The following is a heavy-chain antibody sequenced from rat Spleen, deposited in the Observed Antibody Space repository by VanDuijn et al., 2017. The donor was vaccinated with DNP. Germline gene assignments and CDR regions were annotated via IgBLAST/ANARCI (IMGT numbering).Heavy chain of an antibody. D-gene: IGHD1-12*03. J-gene: IGHJ3*01. V-gene: IGHV5-7*01. Sequence: EVQLVESGGGLVQPGRSLKLSCAASGFTFSDYNMAWVRQTPKKGLEWVATISYDGRSTYYRDSVKGRFTISRDNAKNTLFLQMDSLRSEDTATYYCATSGYGYDGYPFAYWGQGTLVTVSS. CDR2: ISYDGRST. CDR3: ATSGYGYDGYPFAY. CDR1: GFTFSDYN.